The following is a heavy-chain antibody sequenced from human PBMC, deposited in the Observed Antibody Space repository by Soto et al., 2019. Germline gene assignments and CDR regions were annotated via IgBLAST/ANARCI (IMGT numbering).Heavy chain of an antibody. Sequence: QVQLMQSGAEVRKPWASVKVSCKASGYAFTDYDINWVRQATGQGLEWLGWMTPKSGYTGYAQKFQGRVTLTRDTSRGTAYMELSSLTSEDTAVYYCTRNLYNTGDFDHWGQGTLVTVSS. CDR3: TRNLYNTGDFDH. CDR2: MTPKSGYT. V-gene: IGHV1-8*02. J-gene: IGHJ4*02. CDR1: GYAFTDYD. D-gene: IGHD1-20*01.